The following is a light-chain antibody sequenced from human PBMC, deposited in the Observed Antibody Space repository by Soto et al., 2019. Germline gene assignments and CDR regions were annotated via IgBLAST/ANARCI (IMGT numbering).Light chain of an antibody. CDR3: LQDYNYPFT. J-gene: IGKJ3*01. V-gene: IGKV1-39*01. CDR1: QSVSSH. Sequence: DIQMTQSPSSLSASVGDRVTITCRASQSVSSHLNWYQQKPGKAPNLLIYAASSLESGVPSRFSGSGSGTDFTLTISSLRPEDFATYYCLQDYNYPFTFGPGTKVDIK. CDR2: AAS.